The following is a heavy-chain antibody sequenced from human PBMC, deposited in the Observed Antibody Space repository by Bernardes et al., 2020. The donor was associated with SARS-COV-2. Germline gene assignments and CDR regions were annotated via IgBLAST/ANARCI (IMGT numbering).Heavy chain of an antibody. CDR1: GYTFTSYG. CDR3: ARDLGVIVLPPNTANFDC. V-gene: IGHV1-18*01. D-gene: IGHD3-10*01. Sequence: ASVKVSCKASGYTFTSYGFAWVRQAPVQGLEWMGWISAYNGNTNYAQKFQGRVTMTTDTSTGTAYMELGSLRSDDTAMYYCARDLGVIVLPPNTANFDCWGQGTLVTVSS. J-gene: IGHJ4*02. CDR2: ISAYNGNT.